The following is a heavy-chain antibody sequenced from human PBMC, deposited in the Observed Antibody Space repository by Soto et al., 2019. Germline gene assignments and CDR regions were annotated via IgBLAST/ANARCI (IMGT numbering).Heavy chain of an antibody. CDR3: ARSGYSYGPNPLLY. V-gene: IGHV4-31*03. Sequence: SETLSLTCTVSGGSISSGGYYWSWIRQHPGKGLEWIGYIYYSGSTYYNPSLKSRVTISVDTSKNQFSLKLSSVTAADTAVYYCARSGYSYGPNPLLYWGQGTLVTGSS. D-gene: IGHD5-18*01. J-gene: IGHJ4*02. CDR2: IYYSGST. CDR1: GGSISSGGYY.